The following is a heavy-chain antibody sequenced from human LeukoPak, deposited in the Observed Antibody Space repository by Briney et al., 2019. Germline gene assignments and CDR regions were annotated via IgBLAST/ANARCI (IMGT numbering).Heavy chain of an antibody. CDR3: ARERDTVTSIFDY. J-gene: IGHJ4*02. CDR2: INHSGST. D-gene: IGHD4-17*01. CDR1: GGSFSGYY. V-gene: IGHV4-34*01. Sequence: SETLSLTCAVYGGSFSGYYWSWIRQPPGKGLEWIGEINHSGSTNYNPSLKSRVTISVDTSKNQFSLKLSSVTAADTAVYYCARERDTVTSIFDYWGQGTLVTVSS.